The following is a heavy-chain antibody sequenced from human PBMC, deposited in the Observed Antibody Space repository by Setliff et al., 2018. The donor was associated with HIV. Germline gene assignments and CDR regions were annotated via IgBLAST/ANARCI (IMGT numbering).Heavy chain of an antibody. CDR1: GYTLTGYY. V-gene: IGHV1-2*06. Sequence: ASVKVSCKASGYTLTGYYIHWVRQAPGQGLEWMGRISPNTGGTIYAQKLPGRVTMTRDTTISTAYMELSSLTSDDTAVYYCARVATVTTPFDYWGQGTLVTVSS. CDR2: ISPNTGGT. D-gene: IGHD4-17*01. J-gene: IGHJ4*02. CDR3: ARVATVTTPFDY.